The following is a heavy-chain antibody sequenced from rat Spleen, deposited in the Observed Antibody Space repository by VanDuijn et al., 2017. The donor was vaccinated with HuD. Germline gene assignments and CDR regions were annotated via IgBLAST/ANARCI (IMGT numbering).Heavy chain of an antibody. CDR1: GFSLTSDG. CDR3: TRDRGEDWYFDF. CDR2: VSSGGNT. Sequence: QVQLKESGPGLVQPSQTLSLTCTVSGFSLTSDGVSWVRQPPGKGLEWIAAVSSGGNTYYDSTLKSRLSISRDTSKGQVFLKMNSLQTDDTGTYYCTRDRGEDWYFDFWGPGTMVAVSS. J-gene: IGHJ1*01. V-gene: IGHV2S12*01. D-gene: IGHD4-3*01.